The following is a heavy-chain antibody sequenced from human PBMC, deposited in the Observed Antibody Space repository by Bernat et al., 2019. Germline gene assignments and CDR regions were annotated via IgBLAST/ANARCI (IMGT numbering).Heavy chain of an antibody. J-gene: IGHJ4*02. Sequence: VQLVESGGGVVQPGRSLRLSCAASGFTFSSYGMHWVRQAPGKGLEWVAVISYDGSNKYYADSVKGRFTISRDNSKNTLYLQMNSLRAEDTAVYYCAKGPDGYGTYWGQGTLVTVSP. D-gene: IGHD5-24*01. CDR3: AKGPDGYGTY. CDR2: ISYDGSNK. CDR1: GFTFSSYG. V-gene: IGHV3-30*18.